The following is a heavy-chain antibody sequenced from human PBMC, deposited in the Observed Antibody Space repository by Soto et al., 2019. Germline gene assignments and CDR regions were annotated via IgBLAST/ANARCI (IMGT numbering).Heavy chain of an antibody. V-gene: IGHV4-4*02. D-gene: IGHD6-13*01. Sequence: QVQLQESGPGLVKPSGTLSLTCAVSGGSISSSNWWSWVRQPPGKGLEWIGEIHHSGSTNYKPSLESRVSISVYKSKNQFSMKLNSVTAADTAVYYCARSSSGYSSSWYIDYWGQGTLVTVSS. CDR2: IHHSGST. J-gene: IGHJ4*02. CDR3: ARSSSGYSSSWYIDY. CDR1: GGSISSSNW.